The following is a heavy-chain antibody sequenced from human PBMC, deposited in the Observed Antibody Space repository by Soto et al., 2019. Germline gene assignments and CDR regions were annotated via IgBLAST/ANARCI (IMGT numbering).Heavy chain of an antibody. V-gene: IGHV4-39*01. CDR1: GGSISSSSYY. CDR2: IYYSGST. Sequence: SETLSLTCTVSGGSISSSSYYWGWIRQPPGKGLEWIGSIYYSGSTYYNPSLKSRVTISVDTSKNQFSLKLSSVTAADTAVYYCASHPLEGSGTSRLFDYYYYGMGVWGQGTTVTVSS. D-gene: IGHD3-10*01. CDR3: ASHPLEGSGTSRLFDYYYYGMGV. J-gene: IGHJ6*02.